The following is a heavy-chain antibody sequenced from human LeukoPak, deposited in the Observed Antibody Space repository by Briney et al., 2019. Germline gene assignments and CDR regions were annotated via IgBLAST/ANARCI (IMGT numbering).Heavy chain of an antibody. D-gene: IGHD1-26*01. CDR1: GGSISSYY. CDR3: ARASDTGSYYPYNYYYMDV. Sequence: SQTLSLTCTVSGGSISSYYWSWIRQPPGKGLEWIGYIYYRGSTNYNPSLKSRVTISVDTSKNQFSLELSSVTAADTAVYYCARASDTGSYYPYNYYYMDVWGKGTTVTISS. CDR2: IYYRGST. V-gene: IGHV4-59*01. J-gene: IGHJ6*03.